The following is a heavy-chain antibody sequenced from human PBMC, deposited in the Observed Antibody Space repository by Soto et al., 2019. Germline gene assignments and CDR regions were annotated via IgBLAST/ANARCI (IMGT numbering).Heavy chain of an antibody. Sequence: SVKVSCKASGGTFSSYAISWVRQAPGQGLEWMGGIIPIFGTANYAQKFQGRVTITADESTSTAYMELSSLRSEDTAVYYCARVVRDYYDSSGYSSGNNWFDPWGQGTLVTV. D-gene: IGHD3-22*01. J-gene: IGHJ5*02. CDR2: IIPIFGTA. CDR3: ARVVRDYYDSSGYSSGNNWFDP. V-gene: IGHV1-69*13. CDR1: GGTFSSYA.